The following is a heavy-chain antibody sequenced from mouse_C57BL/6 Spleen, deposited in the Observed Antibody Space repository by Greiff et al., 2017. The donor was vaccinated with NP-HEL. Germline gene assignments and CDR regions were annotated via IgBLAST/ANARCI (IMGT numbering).Heavy chain of an antibody. CDR3: ARGTTVVEDYAMDY. CDR2: LYPGSGST. J-gene: IGHJ4*01. Sequence: QVQLKQPGAELVKPGASVKMSCKASGYTFTSYWITWVKQRPGQGLEWIGDLYPGSGSTNYNEKFKSKATLTVDTSSSTAYMQLSSLTSEDSAVYYCARGTTVVEDYAMDYWGQGTSVTVSS. CDR1: GYTFTSYW. D-gene: IGHD1-1*01. V-gene: IGHV1-55*01.